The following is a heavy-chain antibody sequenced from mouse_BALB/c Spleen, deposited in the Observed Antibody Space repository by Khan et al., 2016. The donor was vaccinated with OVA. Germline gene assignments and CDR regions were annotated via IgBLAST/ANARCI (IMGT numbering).Heavy chain of an antibody. CDR3: ARQPYYHYNVMDY. D-gene: IGHD2-10*01. CDR2: IWSDGST. J-gene: IGHJ4*01. V-gene: IGHV2-6-1*01. Sequence: VKLEVSGPGLVAPSLSLSITCTISGFSLTNYGVHWVRQPPGKGLEWLVVIWSDGSTTYNSALKSRLTITKDNSKSQVFLKMNSLQTDDTAIYFCARQPYYHYNVMDYWGQGTSVTVSS. CDR1: GFSLTNYG.